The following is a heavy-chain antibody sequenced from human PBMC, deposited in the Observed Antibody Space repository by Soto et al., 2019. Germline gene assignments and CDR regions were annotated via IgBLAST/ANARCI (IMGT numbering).Heavy chain of an antibody. CDR3: ARHRDYYDSSGSNWFDP. V-gene: IGHV4-31*03. J-gene: IGHJ5*02. Sequence: QVQLQESGPGLVKPSQTLSLSCTVSGGSISSDGYYWSWIRQHPGKGLEWIGYIYYSGSTYYNPSIKSRITISVDTSKNQFSLKLSSVTAADTAVYYCARHRDYYDSSGSNWFDPWGQGTLVTVSS. D-gene: IGHD3-22*01. CDR2: IYYSGST. CDR1: GGSISSDGYY.